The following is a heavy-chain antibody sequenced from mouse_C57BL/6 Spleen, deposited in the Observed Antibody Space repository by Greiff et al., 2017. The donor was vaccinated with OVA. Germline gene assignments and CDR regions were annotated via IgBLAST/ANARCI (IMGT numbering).Heavy chain of an antibody. D-gene: IGHD1-1*01. Sequence: QVQLQQPGAELVMPGASVKLSCKASGYTFTSYWMHWVKQRPGQGLEWIREIDPSDSYTNYNQKFKGKSTLTVDKSSSTAYMQLSSLTSEDSAVYYCARRRGNLLGDYWGQGTTLTVSS. CDR2: IDPSDSYT. V-gene: IGHV1-69*01. CDR1: GYTFTSYW. CDR3: ARRRGNLLGDY. J-gene: IGHJ2*01.